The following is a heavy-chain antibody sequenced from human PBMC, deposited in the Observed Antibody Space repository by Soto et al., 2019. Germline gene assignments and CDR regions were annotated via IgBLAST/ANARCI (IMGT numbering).Heavy chain of an antibody. V-gene: IGHV3-53*01. Sequence: GGSLRLSCAASGLTVSTKFIIWVRQAPGKGLEWVSVIYGGGETNYADSVKGRFTISRDNSKKTVYLQMNSLRADDTAIYFCAGSITTLGGFDCWGQGTLVTVAS. D-gene: IGHD1-20*01. J-gene: IGHJ4*02. CDR3: AGSITTLGGFDC. CDR2: IYGGGET. CDR1: GLTVSTKF.